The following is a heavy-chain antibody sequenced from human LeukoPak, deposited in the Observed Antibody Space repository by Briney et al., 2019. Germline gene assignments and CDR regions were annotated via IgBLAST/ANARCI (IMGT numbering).Heavy chain of an antibody. V-gene: IGHV3-7*01. CDR3: ARGPHPITMIVVVITGEFDY. CDR1: GFTFSSYW. J-gene: IGHJ4*02. D-gene: IGHD3-22*01. Sequence: GGSLRLSCAASGFTFSSYWMSWVRQAPGKGLEWVANIKQDGSEKYYVDSVKGRFTISRDNAKNSLYLQMNSLRAEDTAVYYCARGPHPITMIVVVITGEFDYWGQGTLVTVSS. CDR2: IKQDGSEK.